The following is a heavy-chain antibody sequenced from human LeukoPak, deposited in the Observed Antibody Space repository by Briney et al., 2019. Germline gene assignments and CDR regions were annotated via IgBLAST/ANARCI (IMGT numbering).Heavy chain of an antibody. CDR1: GYTFTSYD. J-gene: IGHJ4*02. CDR3: ARVRHGSGSYYFDY. CDR2: MNPNSGNT. D-gene: IGHD3-10*01. V-gene: IGHV1-8*01. Sequence: ASVKVSYKASGYTFTSYDINWVRQATGQGLEWMGWMNPNSGNTGYAQKFQGRVTMTRNTSISTAYMELSSLRSEDTAVYYCARVRHGSGSYYFDYWGQGTLVTVSS.